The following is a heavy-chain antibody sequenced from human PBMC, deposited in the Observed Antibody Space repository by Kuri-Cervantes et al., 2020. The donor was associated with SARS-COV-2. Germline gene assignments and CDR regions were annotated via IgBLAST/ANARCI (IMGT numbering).Heavy chain of an antibody. V-gene: IGHV1-69*13. D-gene: IGHD3-3*01. CDR1: GGTFSSYA. Sequence: SVKVSCKASGGTFSSYAISWVRQAPGQGLEWMGRIIPIFGTANYAQKFQGRVTITADESTSTAYMELSSLRSEDTAVYYCATVRGGGAYYDFWSGYHNGAPFDYWGQGTLVTVSS. J-gene: IGHJ4*02. CDR3: ATVRGGGAYYDFWSGYHNGAPFDY. CDR2: IIPIFGTA.